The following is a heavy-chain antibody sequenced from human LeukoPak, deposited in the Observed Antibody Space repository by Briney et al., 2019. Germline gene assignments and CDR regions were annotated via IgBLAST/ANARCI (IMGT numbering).Heavy chain of an antibody. J-gene: IGHJ3*02. CDR3: ARDLDYYDSSGYYDAFDM. CDR1: GFTFSSYW. CDR2: IKQDGSEK. Sequence: PGGSLRLSCVASGFTFSSYWMTWVRQAPGKGLEWVANIKQDGSEKYYVDSVKGRFTFSRDNAKNSLYLQMNSLRAEDTAVYYCARDLDYYDSSGYYDAFDMWGQGTMVTVSS. V-gene: IGHV3-7*01. D-gene: IGHD3-22*01.